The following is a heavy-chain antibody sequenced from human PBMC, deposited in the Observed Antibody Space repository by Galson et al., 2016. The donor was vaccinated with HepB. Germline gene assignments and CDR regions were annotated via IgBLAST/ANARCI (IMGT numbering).Heavy chain of an antibody. J-gene: IGHJ5*02. CDR2: FYPGDSGT. V-gene: IGHV5-51*01. CDR1: GYRFTNYW. Sequence: QSGAEVKKPGESLKISCTGSGYRFTNYWIAWVRQMPGKGLEWMGIFYPGDSGTAYSPSFQGQVTISADKSISTAYLQWSSLKASATAMYYCAGLGDLLTGSGGWFDPGGQGALVTVSS. D-gene: IGHD3-9*01. CDR3: AGLGDLLTGSGGWFDP.